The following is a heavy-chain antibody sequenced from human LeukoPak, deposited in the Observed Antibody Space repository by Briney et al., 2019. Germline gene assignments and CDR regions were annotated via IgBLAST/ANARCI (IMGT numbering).Heavy chain of an antibody. V-gene: IGHV3-21*01. D-gene: IGHD3-22*01. CDR2: ISSRSSYI. Sequence: GSLRLSCAASGFTFSSYSMNWVRQAPGKGLEWVSSISSRSSYIYYADSVKGRFTISRDNAKNSLYLQMNSLRAEDTAVYYCARDLGGNIYDSSGYTPGPFDYWGQGTLVTVSS. CDR3: ARDLGGNIYDSSGYTPGPFDY. CDR1: GFTFSSYS. J-gene: IGHJ4*02.